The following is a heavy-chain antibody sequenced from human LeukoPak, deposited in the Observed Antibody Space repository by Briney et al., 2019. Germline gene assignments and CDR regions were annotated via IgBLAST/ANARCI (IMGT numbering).Heavy chain of an antibody. D-gene: IGHD3-10*01. CDR1: GFTFSNIW. J-gene: IGHJ4*02. V-gene: IGHV3-15*01. Sequence: GGSLRLSCAASGFTFSNIWMNWVRQAPGKGLEWVGRIKSKTDGGAINYAAPVKGRFTISRDDSKNTLYMQMNSLRTEDTAVYYCTTDRSTTMLRGITLSAHWGQGTLVTVSS. CDR2: IKSKTDGGAI. CDR3: TTDRSTTMLRGITLSAH.